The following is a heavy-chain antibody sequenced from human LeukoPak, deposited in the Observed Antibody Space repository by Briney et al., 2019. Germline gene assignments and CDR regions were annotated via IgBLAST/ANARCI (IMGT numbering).Heavy chain of an antibody. CDR3: ARVGYYDSSGYLKPAFINYFDY. J-gene: IGHJ4*02. CDR1: GFTFSSYG. Sequence: PGGSLRLSCAASGFTFSSYGMSWVRRAPGKGLEWVSAISGSGGSTYYADSVKGRFTISRDNSKNTLYLQMNSLRAEDTAVYYCARVGYYDSSGYLKPAFINYFDYWGQGTLVTVSS. CDR2: ISGSGGST. V-gene: IGHV3-23*01. D-gene: IGHD3-22*01.